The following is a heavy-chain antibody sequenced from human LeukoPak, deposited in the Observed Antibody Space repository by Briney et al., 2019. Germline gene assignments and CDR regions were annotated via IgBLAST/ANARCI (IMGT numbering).Heavy chain of an antibody. D-gene: IGHD3-3*01. Sequence: PGGSLRLSCAASGFTFSSYAMSWVRQAPGKGLDWVSTISGSGGSTDYADSVKGRFTISRDNSKNTLHLQMDSPGAEDTAEYYCATMGYDFWSGYCPDYWGQGTLVTVSS. V-gene: IGHV3-23*01. J-gene: IGHJ4*02. CDR3: ATMGYDFWSGYCPDY. CDR1: GFTFSSYA. CDR2: ISGSGGST.